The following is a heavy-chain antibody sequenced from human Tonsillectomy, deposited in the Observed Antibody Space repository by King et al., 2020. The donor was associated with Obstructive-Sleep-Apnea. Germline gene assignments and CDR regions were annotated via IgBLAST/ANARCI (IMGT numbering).Heavy chain of an antibody. CDR1: GFTFSSYS. J-gene: IGHJ5*02. D-gene: IGHD1-26*01. CDR3: ARVESVQGELPGGFDP. V-gene: IGHV3-48*01. Sequence: QLVQSGGGLVQPGGSLRLSCAASGFTFSSYSMNWVRQAQGKGLEWVSYIISSSSTIYYADSVKGRFTISRDNAKNSLYLQMNSLRAEDTAVYYCARVESVQGELPGGFDPWGQGTLVTVSS. CDR2: IISSSSTI.